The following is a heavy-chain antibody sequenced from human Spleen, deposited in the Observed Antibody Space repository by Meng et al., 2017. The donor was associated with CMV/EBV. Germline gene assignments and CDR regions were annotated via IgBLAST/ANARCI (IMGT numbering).Heavy chain of an antibody. D-gene: IGHD3-3*01. Sequence: GESLKISRAASGFTFSSYAMHWVRQAPGKGLEWVAVISYDGSNKYYADSVKGRFTISRDNSKNTLYLQMNSLRAEDTAVYYCARVDDFWSGYTFDYWGQGTLVTVSS. CDR3: ARVDDFWSGYTFDY. J-gene: IGHJ4*02. CDR1: GFTFSSYA. CDR2: ISYDGSNK. V-gene: IGHV3-30*04.